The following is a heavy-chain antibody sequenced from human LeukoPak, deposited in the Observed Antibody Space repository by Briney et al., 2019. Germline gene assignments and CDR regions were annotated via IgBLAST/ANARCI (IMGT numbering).Heavy chain of an antibody. CDR2: IIPIFGTA. V-gene: IGHV1-69*05. Sequence: ASVKVSCKASGGTFSSYAISWVRQAPGQGLEWMGGIIPIFGTANYAQKFQGWVTMTRDTSISTAYMELSRLRSDDTAVYYCARERLDTAMAQIRYYYYYGMDVWGQGTTVTVSS. CDR1: GGTFSSYA. J-gene: IGHJ6*02. CDR3: ARERLDTAMAQIRYYYYYGMDV. D-gene: IGHD5-18*01.